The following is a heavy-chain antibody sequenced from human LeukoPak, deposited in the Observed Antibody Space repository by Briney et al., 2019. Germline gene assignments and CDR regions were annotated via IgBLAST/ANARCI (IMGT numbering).Heavy chain of an antibody. CDR2: IYPNSGAT. CDR3: GTLLSNGPFDY. Sequence: ASVKVSCKASGYTFTGYYMHWVRQAPGQGLEWMGYIYPNSGATKYAQKFQGRVTMTRDTSNSTAYMELSGLRSDDPAVYYCGTLLSNGPFDYWGQGSLVTVSS. J-gene: IGHJ4*02. V-gene: IGHV1-2*02. CDR1: GYTFTGYY.